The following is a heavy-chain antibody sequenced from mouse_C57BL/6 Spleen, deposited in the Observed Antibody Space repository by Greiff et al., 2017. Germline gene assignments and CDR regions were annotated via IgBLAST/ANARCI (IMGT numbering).Heavy chain of an antibody. V-gene: IGHV1-15*01. D-gene: IGHD4-1*01. J-gene: IGHJ2*01. CDR2: IDPETGGT. Sequence: QVQLKESGAELVRPGASVTLSCKASGYTFTDYEMHWVKQTPVHGLEWIGAIDPETGGTAYNQKFKGKAILTADKSSSTAYMELRSLTSEDSAVYYCTKDWDGGGYWGQGTTLTVSS. CDR3: TKDWDGGGY. CDR1: GYTFTDYE.